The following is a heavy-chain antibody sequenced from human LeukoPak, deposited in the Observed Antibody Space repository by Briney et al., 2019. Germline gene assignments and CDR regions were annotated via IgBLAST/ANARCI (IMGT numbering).Heavy chain of an antibody. J-gene: IGHJ1*01. CDR2: INPNSGGT. D-gene: IGHD3-16*02. CDR1: GYTFTGYY. CDR3: ARSLGYRDTEVIYFQH. V-gene: IGHV1-2*02. Sequence: ASVTLSYKASGYTFTGYYMHWVRQAPGQELKGMGWINPNSGGTNYAQKFHGRVTMTRDTSISTPYMEASRLRSDDTAVYYCARSLGYRDTEVIYFQHWGQGTLFTVSS.